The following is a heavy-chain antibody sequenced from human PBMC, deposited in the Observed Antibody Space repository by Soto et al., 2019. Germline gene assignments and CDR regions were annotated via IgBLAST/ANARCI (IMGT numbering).Heavy chain of an antibody. D-gene: IGHD3-9*01. V-gene: IGHV3-9*01. Sequence: GGSLRLSCAASGFTFDDYAMHWVRQAPGKGLEWVSGISWDSGSIIYADSVKGRFTISRDNAKNSLYLQMNSLRAEDTALYYCARVLTGYLDYWGQGTLVTVSS. CDR1: GFTFDDYA. CDR2: ISWDSGSI. J-gene: IGHJ4*02. CDR3: ARVLTGYLDY.